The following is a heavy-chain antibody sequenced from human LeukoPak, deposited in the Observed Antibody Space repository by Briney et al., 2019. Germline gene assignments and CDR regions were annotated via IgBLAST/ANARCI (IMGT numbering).Heavy chain of an antibody. Sequence: GGSLRLSCAASGFTFSSFAMSWVRQAPGKGLEWVSTISVSGDSTNYADSVKGRFTMSRDNSKNTLYLQMNCLRAEDTAVYYCAKAPNNFWSGATRYFDDWGQGTLVTVSS. V-gene: IGHV3-23*01. CDR2: ISVSGDST. J-gene: IGHJ4*02. CDR1: GFTFSSFA. CDR3: AKAPNNFWSGATRYFDD. D-gene: IGHD3-3*01.